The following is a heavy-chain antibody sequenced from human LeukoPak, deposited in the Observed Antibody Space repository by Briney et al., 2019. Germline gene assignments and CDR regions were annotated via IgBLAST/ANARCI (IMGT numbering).Heavy chain of an antibody. Sequence: PGGSLRLSCAASGFTFSSYAMSWVRQAPGKGLEWGSAISGSGGSTYYADSVKGRLTISRDTYKNTLYLQMNSLRAEDTAVYSCAGDIVATWIDYWGQGTLVTVSS. D-gene: IGHD5-12*01. J-gene: IGHJ4*02. V-gene: IGHV3-23*01. CDR1: GFTFSSYA. CDR2: ISGSGGST. CDR3: AGDIVATWIDY.